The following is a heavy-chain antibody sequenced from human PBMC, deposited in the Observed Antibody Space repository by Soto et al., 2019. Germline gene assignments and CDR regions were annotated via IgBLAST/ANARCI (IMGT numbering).Heavy chain of an antibody. CDR1: GYTFTSYG. CDR3: ARSYYYGSGTIRWYFDY. D-gene: IGHD3-10*01. J-gene: IGHJ4*02. V-gene: IGHV1-18*01. Sequence: GASVKVSCKASGYTFTSYGISWVRQAPGQGLEWMGWISAYNGNTNYAQKLQGRVTMTTDTSTSTAYMELRNLRSDDTAVYYCARSYYYGSGTIRWYFDYWGQGTLVTVSS. CDR2: ISAYNGNT.